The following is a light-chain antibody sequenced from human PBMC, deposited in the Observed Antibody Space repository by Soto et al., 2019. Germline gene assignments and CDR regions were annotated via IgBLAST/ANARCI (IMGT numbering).Light chain of an antibody. CDR2: GAY. Sequence: DIVMTQSPDSLAVSLGERATINCKSSQSVLYSSNNKNSVAWYQQKPGQAPRLLIYGAYSRATGIQDRFSGSGSGTDFTLTIRRLEPEDFAVYYCKQYGSSQWTFGQGTKVDI. CDR3: KQYGSSQWT. CDR1: QSVLYSSNNKNS. V-gene: IGKV4-1*01. J-gene: IGKJ1*01.